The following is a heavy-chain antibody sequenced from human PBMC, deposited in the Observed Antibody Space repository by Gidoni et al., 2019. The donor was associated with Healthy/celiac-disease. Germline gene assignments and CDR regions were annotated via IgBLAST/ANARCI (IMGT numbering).Heavy chain of an antibody. V-gene: IGHV4-39*01. CDR2: IYYSGST. Sequence: QLPLRASGPGLGKPSETLSLAFPVSGGSISSSSYYWGWIRQPPGKGLEWIGSIYYSGSTYYNPSLKSRVTISGDTSKNQFSLKLSSVTAADTAVYYCARHEGDDGMDVWGQGTTVTVSS. CDR3: ARHEGDDGMDV. J-gene: IGHJ6*02. CDR1: GGSISSSSYY. D-gene: IGHD2-21*02.